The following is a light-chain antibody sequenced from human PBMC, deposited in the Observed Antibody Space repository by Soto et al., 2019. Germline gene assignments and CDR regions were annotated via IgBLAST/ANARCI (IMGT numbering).Light chain of an antibody. V-gene: IGLV2-8*01. CDR3: SSYAGSNNFGV. CDR1: SSDVGGYNY. Sequence: QPVLTQPPSASGSPGQSVTISCTGTSSDVGGYNYVSWYQQHPGKAPKLMIYEVSKRPSGVPDRFSGSKSGNTASLTVSGLQAEDEADYYCSSYAGSNNFGVFGTGNKVTVL. CDR2: EVS. J-gene: IGLJ1*01.